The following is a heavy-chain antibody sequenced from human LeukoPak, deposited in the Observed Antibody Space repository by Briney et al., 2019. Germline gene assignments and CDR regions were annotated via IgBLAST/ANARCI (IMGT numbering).Heavy chain of an antibody. CDR3: ARGYYDLCSGYWPNYFDY. Sequence: SETLSLTCTVSGGYFSGYYWTWIRQPPGKGLEWIGYIYYSGSTNYNPSLKSRVTISVDTSKNQFSLKLSSVTGADTAVYYCARGYYDLCSGYWPNYFDYWGQGTLVTVSS. CDR2: IYYSGST. CDR1: GGYFSGYY. D-gene: IGHD3-3*01. V-gene: IGHV4-59*01. J-gene: IGHJ4*02.